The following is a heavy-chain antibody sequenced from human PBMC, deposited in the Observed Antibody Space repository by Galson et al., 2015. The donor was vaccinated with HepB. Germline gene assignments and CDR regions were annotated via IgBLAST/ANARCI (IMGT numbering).Heavy chain of an antibody. J-gene: IGHJ6*02. Sequence: TLSLTCTVSGGSISGYYWSWIRQPPGKGLEWIGCVYYSGTTNYNPSLKSRVTISVDTSRSQFSLRLNSVTAADTAVYYCARDPGSYGMDVRGQGTTVTVSS. CDR1: GGSISGYY. CDR3: ARDPGSYGMDV. CDR2: VYYSGTT. V-gene: IGHV4-59*01.